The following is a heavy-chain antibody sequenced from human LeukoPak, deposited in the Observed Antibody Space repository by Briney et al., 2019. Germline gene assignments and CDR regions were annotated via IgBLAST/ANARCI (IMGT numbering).Heavy chain of an antibody. CDR1: GFTISTNW. J-gene: IGHJ3*02. CDR3: AIVAPYYDFWSGYENAFDI. CDR2: IKQDGSEK. V-gene: IGHV3-7*01. D-gene: IGHD3-3*01. Sequence: GGSLRLSCVASGFTISTNWMSWVRQAPGKGLEWVANIKQDGSEKYYVDSVKGRFAISRDNAKNSLFLQMNSLRAEDTAVYYCAIVAPYYDFWSGYENAFDIWGQGTMVTVSS.